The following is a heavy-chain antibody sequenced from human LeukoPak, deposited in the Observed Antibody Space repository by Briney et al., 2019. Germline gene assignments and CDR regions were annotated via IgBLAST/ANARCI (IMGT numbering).Heavy chain of an antibody. CDR1: GYSISIGYY. CDR3: ARHDYGYSLLFDY. V-gene: IGHV4-38-2*01. CDR2: IYHSGNT. Sequence: PSETLSLTCAVSGYSISIGYYWGWIRQPPGKGLEWIGSIYHSGNTYYNPSLKSRVTISVDTSKNQFSLKLSSVTAADTAVYYCARHDYGYSLLFDYWGQRTLVTVSS. J-gene: IGHJ4*02. D-gene: IGHD4/OR15-4a*01.